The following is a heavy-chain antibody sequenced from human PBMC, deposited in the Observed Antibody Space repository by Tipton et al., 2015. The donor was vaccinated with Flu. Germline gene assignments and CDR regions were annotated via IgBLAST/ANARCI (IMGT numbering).Heavy chain of an antibody. CDR2: IKEDGSER. V-gene: IGHV3-7*01. J-gene: IGHJ4*02. Sequence: SLRLSCAASGFTFSSYRMSWVRRAPGKGLEWVANIKEDGSERDYVDSVKGRFTISRDNAKKSLYLQMSSLRDEDTAMYYCARDRDYSYGLLFDNWGRGTLVTVSS. CDR3: ARDRDYSYGLLFDN. D-gene: IGHD5-18*01. CDR1: GFTFSSYR.